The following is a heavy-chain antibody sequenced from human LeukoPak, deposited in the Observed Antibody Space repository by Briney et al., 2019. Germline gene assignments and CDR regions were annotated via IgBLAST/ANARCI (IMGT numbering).Heavy chain of an antibody. D-gene: IGHD3-16*01. V-gene: IGHV1-2*02. Sequence: ASVKVSCKASGYTFTGYYMHWARQAPGQGLEWMGWINPNSGGTNYAQKFQGRVTMTRDTSISTAYMELSRLRSDDTAVYYCARDIERERGGYYFDYWGQGTLVTVSS. CDR2: INPNSGGT. J-gene: IGHJ4*02. CDR1: GYTFTGYY. CDR3: ARDIERERGGYYFDY.